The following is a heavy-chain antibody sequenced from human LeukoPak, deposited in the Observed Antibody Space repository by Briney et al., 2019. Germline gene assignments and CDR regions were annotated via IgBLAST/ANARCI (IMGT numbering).Heavy chain of an antibody. CDR3: AREAGTEEIYYYYYYMDV. J-gene: IGHJ6*03. D-gene: IGHD1-1*01. CDR2: INPNSGGT. Sequence: GASVKVSCKASGYTFTGYYMHWVRQAPGQGLEWMGWINPNSGGTNYAQKFQGRVTMTRDTSISTAYMELSRLRSDDTAVYYCAREAGTEEIYYYYYYMDVWGKGTTVTVSS. V-gene: IGHV1-2*02. CDR1: GYTFTGYY.